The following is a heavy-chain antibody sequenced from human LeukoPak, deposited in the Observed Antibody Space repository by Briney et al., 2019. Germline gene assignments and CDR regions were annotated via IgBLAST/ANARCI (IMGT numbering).Heavy chain of an antibody. CDR2: ISGSGGST. D-gene: IGHD3-9*01. J-gene: IGHJ4*02. CDR3: AKSRPNDYDILTGYDY. CDR1: GFTFSSYW. Sequence: GGSLRLSCAASGFTFSSYWMHWVRQAPGKGLEWVSAISGSGGSTYYADSVKGRFTISRDNSKNTLYLQMNSLRAEDTAVYYCAKSRPNDYDILTGYDYWGQGTLVTVSS. V-gene: IGHV3-23*01.